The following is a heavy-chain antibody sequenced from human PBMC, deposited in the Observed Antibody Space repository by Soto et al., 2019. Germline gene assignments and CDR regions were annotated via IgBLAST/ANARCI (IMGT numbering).Heavy chain of an antibody. D-gene: IGHD6-13*01. CDR3: AKDPPSERMQPDYGMDV. CDR2: ISGSGRYT. CDR1: GFTFSSYGMTFSSYA. Sequence: PVGSLRLSCAASGFTFSSYGMTFSSYAMSWVRQAPGKGLEWLSLISGSGRYTDYADSVKGRFTISRDNSKNTLYLQMNSLRVEDTAVYYCAKDPPSERMQPDYGMDVWGQGTTVTVSS. V-gene: IGHV3-23*01. J-gene: IGHJ6*02.